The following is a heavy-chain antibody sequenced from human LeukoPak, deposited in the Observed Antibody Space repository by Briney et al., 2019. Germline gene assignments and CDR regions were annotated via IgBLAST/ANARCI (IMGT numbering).Heavy chain of an antibody. CDR2: ISYDGSNK. J-gene: IGHJ4*02. Sequence: GGSLRLSCAASGFTFSSYAIHWVRQAPGKGLEWVAVISYDGSNKYYVDSVKGRFTVSRDNSKNTLYLQMNNLRAEDTAVYYCVRDLGRISYWGQGTLVTVSS. CDR3: VRDLGRISY. V-gene: IGHV3-30-3*01. D-gene: IGHD2/OR15-2a*01. CDR1: GFTFSSYA.